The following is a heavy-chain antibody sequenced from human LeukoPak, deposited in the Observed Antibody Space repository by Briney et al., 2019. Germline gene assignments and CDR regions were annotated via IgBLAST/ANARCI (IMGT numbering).Heavy chain of an antibody. CDR2: ISRWSSYI. CDR3: ARIYPPAVGATSGDSDAFDI. J-gene: IGHJ3*02. CDR1: GFTFSSYS. Sequence: GGSLRLFCAASGFTFSSYSMIWVRQAPGKGREGVSSISRWSSYIHYADSVKGRFTISRDNAKNSLYLQMNSLRAEDTAVYYCARIYPPAVGATSGDSDAFDIWGQGTMVTVSS. V-gene: IGHV3-21*01. D-gene: IGHD1-26*01.